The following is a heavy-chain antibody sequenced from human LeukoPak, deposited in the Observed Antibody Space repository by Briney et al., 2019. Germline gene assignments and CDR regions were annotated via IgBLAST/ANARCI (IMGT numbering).Heavy chain of an antibody. CDR2: IYYSGST. Sequence: PSETLSLTCTVSGGSISSSSYYWGWIRQPPGKGLEWIGSIYYSGSTYYNPSLKSRVTISVDTSKNQFSLKLSSVTAADTAVYYCARDRRDYVWGSYRYTWDYWGQGTLVTVSS. V-gene: IGHV4-39*07. CDR3: ARDRRDYVWGSYRYTWDY. J-gene: IGHJ4*02. CDR1: GGSISSSSYY. D-gene: IGHD3-16*02.